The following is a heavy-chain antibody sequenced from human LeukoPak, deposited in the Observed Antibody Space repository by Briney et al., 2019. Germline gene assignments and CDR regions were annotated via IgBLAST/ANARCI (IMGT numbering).Heavy chain of an antibody. CDR1: GYTFTSYD. CDR3: ARVIPYSITMIVVAQSDAFDI. Sequence: ASVKVSCKASGYTFTSYDINWVRQATGQGLEWMGWMNPNSGNTGYAQKFQGRVTMTRNTSISTAYMELSSLRSEDTAVYYCARVIPYSITMIVVAQSDAFDIWGQGTMVTVPS. J-gene: IGHJ3*02. D-gene: IGHD3-22*01. V-gene: IGHV1-8*01. CDR2: MNPNSGNT.